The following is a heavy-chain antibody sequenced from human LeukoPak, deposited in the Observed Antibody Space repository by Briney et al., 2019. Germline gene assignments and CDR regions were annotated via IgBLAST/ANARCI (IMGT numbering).Heavy chain of an antibody. D-gene: IGHD1-26*01. Sequence: SETLSLTCTVSGGSISSYYWSWIRQPPGKELEWIGYIYYSGSTNYNPSLKSRVTLSVDTSKNQFSLKLSSVTAADTAVYYCARDPNSGYLDYWGQGTLVTVSS. CDR2: IYYSGST. V-gene: IGHV4-59*01. J-gene: IGHJ4*02. CDR3: ARDPNSGYLDY. CDR1: GGSISSYY.